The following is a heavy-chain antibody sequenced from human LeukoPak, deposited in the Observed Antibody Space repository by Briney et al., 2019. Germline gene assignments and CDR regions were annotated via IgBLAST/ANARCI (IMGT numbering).Heavy chain of an antibody. CDR1: GFTFSSYS. D-gene: IGHD6-13*01. Sequence: PGGSLRLSCAASGFTFSSYSMNWVRQAPGKGLEWVSSISSSSSYIYYADSVKGRFTISRDNAKNSLYLQMNSLRAEDTAVYYCARDRPIAAAGTRWFDPWGQGTLVTVSS. V-gene: IGHV3-21*01. CDR2: ISSSSSYI. CDR3: ARDRPIAAAGTRWFDP. J-gene: IGHJ5*02.